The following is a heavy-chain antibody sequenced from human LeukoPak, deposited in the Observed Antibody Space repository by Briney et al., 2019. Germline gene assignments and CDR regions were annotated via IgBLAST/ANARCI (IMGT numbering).Heavy chain of an antibody. V-gene: IGHV3-7*01. D-gene: IGHD1-1*01. CDR2: IKSDGSEI. CDR1: GMTFSSHW. Sequence: GGSLRLSCAASGMTFSSHWMTWVRQTPGKGLEWLATIKSDGSEIYYLDSVKGRFTISRDNAKNSLYLQMNSLRAEDSAVYYCARYCTFRTCSGTKFDAWGQGTLVIVSS. J-gene: IGHJ5*02. CDR3: ARYCTFRTCSGTKFDA.